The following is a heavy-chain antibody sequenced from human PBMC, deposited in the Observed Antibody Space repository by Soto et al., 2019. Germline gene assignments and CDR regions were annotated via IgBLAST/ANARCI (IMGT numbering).Heavy chain of an antibody. CDR1: GFTFSSYG. J-gene: IGHJ6*02. V-gene: IGHV3-30*03. CDR3: ARGDSSSWPAYYYYGMDV. CDR2: ISYDGSNK. D-gene: IGHD6-13*01. Sequence: QVQLVESGGGVVQPGRSLRLSCAASGFTFSSYGMHWVRQAPGKGLEWVAVISYDGSNKYYADSVKGRFTISRDNSKNTLYLQMNSLRAEDTAVYYCARGDSSSWPAYYYYGMDVWGQGNTVTVSS.